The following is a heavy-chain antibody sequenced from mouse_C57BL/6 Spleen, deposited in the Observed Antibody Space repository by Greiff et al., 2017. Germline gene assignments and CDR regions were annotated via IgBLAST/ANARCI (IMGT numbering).Heavy chain of an antibody. J-gene: IGHJ1*03. CDR1: GYTFTDYE. CDR2: IDPENGGT. Sequence: VQLQQSGAELVRPGASVTLSCKASGYTFTDYEMHWVKQTPVHGLEWIGAIDPENGGTAYNQKFKGKAILTADKSSSTAYMELRSLTSEDSAVYYCTRGGFSTTVVATRNWYFDVWGTGTTVTVSS. V-gene: IGHV1-15*01. D-gene: IGHD1-1*01. CDR3: TRGGFSTTVVATRNWYFDV.